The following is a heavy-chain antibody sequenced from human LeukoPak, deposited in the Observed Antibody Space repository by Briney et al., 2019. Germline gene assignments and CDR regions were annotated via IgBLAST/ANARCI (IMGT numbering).Heavy chain of an antibody. CDR1: GGTFSSYA. CDR2: IIPIFGTA. Sequence: GASVKVSCKPSGGTFSSYAISWVRQAPGQGLEWMGGIIPIFGTANYAQKFQGRVTITADKSTSTAYMELSSLRSEDTAVYYCARGPRGLYYYYYMDVWGKGTTVTVSS. V-gene: IGHV1-69*06. J-gene: IGHJ6*03. CDR3: ARGPRGLYYYYYMDV.